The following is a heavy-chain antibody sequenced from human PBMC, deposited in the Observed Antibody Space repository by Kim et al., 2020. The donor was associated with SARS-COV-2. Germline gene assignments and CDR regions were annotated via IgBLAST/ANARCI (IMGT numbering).Heavy chain of an antibody. CDR3: SRDWGYCTSTSCYYYGMDV. CDR2: ITSSSSNI. Sequence: GGSLRLSCAASGFTFSSYTMNWVRQAPGEGLEWVSSITSSSSNIYYADSVKGRFTTSRDNAKNSLHLQMNSLRAEDTAVYYCSRDWGYCTSTSCYYYGMDVWGQGTTVTVSS. J-gene: IGHJ6*02. D-gene: IGHD2-2*01. V-gene: IGHV3-21*01. CDR1: GFTFSSYT.